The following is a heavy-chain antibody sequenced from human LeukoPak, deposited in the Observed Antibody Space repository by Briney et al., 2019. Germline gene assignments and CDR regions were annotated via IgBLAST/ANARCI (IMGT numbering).Heavy chain of an antibody. CDR3: ARTGHPNSSIWYFDY. D-gene: IGHD6-13*01. Sequence: SETLSLTCTVSGGSISSYYWCWIRQPPGQGMGWIGYTYYSGSTNYNHSLKRRVTISVDTSKNQFSLKLSSVTAADTAVYYCARTGHPNSSIWYFDYLVQGTLATVSP. CDR2: TYYSGST. V-gene: IGHV4-59*08. J-gene: IGHJ4*02. CDR1: GGSISSYY.